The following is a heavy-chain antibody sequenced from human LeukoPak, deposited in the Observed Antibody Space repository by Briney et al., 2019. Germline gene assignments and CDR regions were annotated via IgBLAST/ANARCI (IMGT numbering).Heavy chain of an antibody. CDR2: IRYDGSNK. CDR1: GFTFSSYG. Sequence: GGFLRLSCAASGFTFSSYGMHWVRQAPGKGPEWVAFIRYDGSNKYYADSVKGRFTISRDNSKNTLYLQMNSLRAEDTAVYYCAKQGPDPYDYGDYLADYWGQGTLVTVSS. CDR3: AKQGPDPYDYGDYLADY. V-gene: IGHV3-30*02. J-gene: IGHJ4*02. D-gene: IGHD4-17*01.